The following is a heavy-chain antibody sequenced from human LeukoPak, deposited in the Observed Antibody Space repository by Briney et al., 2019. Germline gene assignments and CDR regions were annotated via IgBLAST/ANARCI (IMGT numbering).Heavy chain of an antibody. V-gene: IGHV4-61*08. CDR2: IFYTGNT. CDR3: ARGFRGDNFDY. Sequence: SETLSLTCAISGGSISSGGYSWSWIRQPPGKGLEWIGYIFYTGNTNYNPSLKSRVTISVDTSKNQFSLKLSSVTAADTAVYFCARGFRGDNFDYWGQGTLVTVSS. J-gene: IGHJ4*02. D-gene: IGHD7-27*01. CDR1: GGSISSGGYS.